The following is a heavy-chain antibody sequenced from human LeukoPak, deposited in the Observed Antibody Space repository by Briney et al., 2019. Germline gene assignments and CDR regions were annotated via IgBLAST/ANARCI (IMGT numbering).Heavy chain of an antibody. D-gene: IGHD4-17*01. CDR3: ARPTVTIFDY. CDR1: GGSFSGYY. Sequence: KPSETLSLTCAVYGGSFSGYYWSWIRQTPGKGLEWIGEINHSGSTNYNPSLKSRVTISVDTSKNQFSLKLSSVTAADTAVYYCARPTVTIFDYWGQGTLVTVSS. J-gene: IGHJ4*02. CDR2: INHSGST. V-gene: IGHV4-34*01.